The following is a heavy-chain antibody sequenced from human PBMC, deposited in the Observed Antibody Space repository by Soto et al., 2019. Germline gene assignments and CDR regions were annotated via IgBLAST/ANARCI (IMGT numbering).Heavy chain of an antibody. D-gene: IGHD6-19*01. Sequence: QVQLVQSGGEVKKPGASVKVSCKTSGYTFANYDFSWVRQAPGQGLEWMGWVSNKNGVTSYAENFRDRVTITTDTSTNTVYMELRSLTSDETAVYFWAKERLNPGWYGFDYWGQGTQVTVSS. CDR1: GYTFANYD. CDR3: AKERLNPGWYGFDY. CDR2: VSNKNGVT. V-gene: IGHV1-18*04. J-gene: IGHJ4*02.